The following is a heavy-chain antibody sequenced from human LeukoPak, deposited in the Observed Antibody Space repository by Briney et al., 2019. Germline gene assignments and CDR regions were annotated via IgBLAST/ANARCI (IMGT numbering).Heavy chain of an antibody. Sequence: GGSLRLSCAASGFTVSSYYMSWVRQAPGKGLERVSVIDTGGSTYYVDSVKGRLAISRDKFNNTLYRQMNCLRAEDTAVYYCAYGSGSWTFDYWGQGTLVTVSS. CDR3: AYGSGSWTFDY. V-gene: IGHV3-66*01. D-gene: IGHD3-10*01. CDR1: GFTVSSYY. CDR2: IDTGGST. J-gene: IGHJ4*02.